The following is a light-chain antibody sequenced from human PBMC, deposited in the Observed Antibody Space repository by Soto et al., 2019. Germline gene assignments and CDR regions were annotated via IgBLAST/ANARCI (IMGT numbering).Light chain of an antibody. CDR1: QSVSSRY. J-gene: IGKJ1*01. V-gene: IGKV3-20*01. CDR3: QQYGSSPEWT. CDR2: AAS. Sequence: EIVLTQSPGTLSLSLGERATLSCRASQSVSSRYLAWYQQKPGQAPRLLIYAASSRATGIPDRFSGSGSGTDFTLTISSLEPEDFSVYYCQQYGSSPEWTFGQGTKVEIK.